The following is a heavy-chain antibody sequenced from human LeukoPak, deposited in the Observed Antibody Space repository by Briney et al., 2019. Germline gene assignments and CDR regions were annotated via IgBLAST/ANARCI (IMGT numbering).Heavy chain of an antibody. CDR3: ARDLGYNYGIDY. CDR2: ISNSGST. V-gene: IGHV4-59*01. D-gene: IGHD5-18*01. CDR1: GGSISNYY. J-gene: IGHJ4*02. Sequence: SETLSLTCTVSGGSISNYYWSWIRQPPGEGLQWIGYISNSGSTNYDPSLKSRVTISIDTSKIQFSLRLSSVTAADTAVYYCARDLGYNYGIDYWGQGPLVTVSS.